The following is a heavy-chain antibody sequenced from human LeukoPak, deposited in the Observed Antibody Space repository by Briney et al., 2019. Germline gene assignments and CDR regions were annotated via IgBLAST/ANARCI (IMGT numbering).Heavy chain of an antibody. CDR3: ARYTNGWPFDY. D-gene: IGHD6-19*01. V-gene: IGHV1-2*02. CDR1: GYTFTGYY. CDR2: INPNSGGT. J-gene: IGHJ4*02. Sequence: VASVKVSCKASGYTFTGYYIHWVRQAPGQGLEWMGWINPNSGGTNSAQKFQGRVTMTRDTSISTAYMELSRLTSDDTAVYYCARYTNGWPFDYWGQGTLVTVSS.